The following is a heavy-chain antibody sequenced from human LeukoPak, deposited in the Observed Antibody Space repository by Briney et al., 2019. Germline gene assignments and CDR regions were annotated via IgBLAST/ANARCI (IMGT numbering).Heavy chain of an antibody. CDR3: ARGFSDVSYYYYYMDV. V-gene: IGHV1-69*06. CDR1: GGTFSSYA. Sequence: SVKVSCKASGGTFSSYAISWVRQAPGQGLEWMGGIIPIFGTANYAQKFQGRVTITADKSTSTAYMELSSLRSEDTAVYYCARGFSDVSYYYYYMDVWGKGTTVTVSS. D-gene: IGHD3-10*01. CDR2: IIPIFGTA. J-gene: IGHJ6*03.